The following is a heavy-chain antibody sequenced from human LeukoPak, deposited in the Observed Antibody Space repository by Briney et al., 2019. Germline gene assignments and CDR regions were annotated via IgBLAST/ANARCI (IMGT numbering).Heavy chain of an antibody. J-gene: IGHJ4*02. CDR1: GFTFSSYS. D-gene: IGHD3-22*01. Sequence: GGSLRLSCTASGFTFSSYSLNWVRQAPGKGLEWVSSVSTGSNYIYYADSVKGRFTISRDNAKNSLYLQMNSLRAEDTAVYYCARAYSSGYYSGDYWGQGTLVTVSS. CDR2: VSTGSNYI. V-gene: IGHV3-21*01. CDR3: ARAYSSGYYSGDY.